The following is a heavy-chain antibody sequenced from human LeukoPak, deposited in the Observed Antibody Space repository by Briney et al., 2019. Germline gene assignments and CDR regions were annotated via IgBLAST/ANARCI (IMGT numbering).Heavy chain of an antibody. D-gene: IGHD2-15*01. Sequence: SETLSLTCTVSGGSISSYYWSWIRQPPGKGLEGMGYSYYSWSINYNPSLKSRVTISVDTSKNQFSLKLSSVTAADTAVYYCARTPPNCSGGSCYSGVTFDYWGQGTLVTVSS. CDR3: ARTPPNCSGGSCYSGVTFDY. J-gene: IGHJ4*02. CDR2: SYYSWSI. CDR1: GGSISSYY. V-gene: IGHV4-59*01.